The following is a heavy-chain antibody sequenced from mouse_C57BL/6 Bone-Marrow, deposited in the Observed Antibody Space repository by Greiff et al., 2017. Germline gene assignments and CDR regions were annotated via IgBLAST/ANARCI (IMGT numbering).Heavy chain of an antibody. CDR3: ARGYYDYDSFAY. V-gene: IGHV3-6*01. Sequence: EVQLQESGPGLVKPSQSLSLTCSVTGYSITSGYYWNWIRQFPGNKLEWMGYISYDGSNNYNPSLKNRISITRDTSKNQFFLKLNSVTTEDTATYYCARGYYDYDSFAYWGQGTLVTVSA. CDR1: GYSITSGYY. D-gene: IGHD2-4*01. J-gene: IGHJ3*01. CDR2: ISYDGSN.